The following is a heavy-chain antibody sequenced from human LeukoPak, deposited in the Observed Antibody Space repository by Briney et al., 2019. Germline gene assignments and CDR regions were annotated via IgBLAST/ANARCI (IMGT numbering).Heavy chain of an antibody. V-gene: IGHV4-59*12. CDR3: ARDGTFCGSFEDYYYMDV. D-gene: IGHD2-15*01. CDR1: GGSISSYY. Sequence: PSETLSLTCTVSGGSISSYYWSWIRQPPGKGLEWIGYIYYSGSTNYNPSLKSRVTISVDTSKNQFSLKLNSVTAADTAVYYCARDGTFCGSFEDYYYMDVWGKGTTVTVSS. CDR2: IYYSGST. J-gene: IGHJ6*03.